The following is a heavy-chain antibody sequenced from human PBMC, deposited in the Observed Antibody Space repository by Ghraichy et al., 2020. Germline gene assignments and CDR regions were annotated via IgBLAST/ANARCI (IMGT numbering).Heavy chain of an antibody. V-gene: IGHV3-43D*03. J-gene: IGHJ4*02. Sequence: GGSLRLSCAASGFTFDDYAMHWVRQAPGKGLEWVSLISWDGGSTYYADSVKGRFTISRDNSKNSLYLQMNSLRAEDTALYYCAKSLCSGGSCYDFDYWGQGTLVTVSS. D-gene: IGHD2-15*01. CDR1: GFTFDDYA. CDR3: AKSLCSGGSCYDFDY. CDR2: ISWDGGST.